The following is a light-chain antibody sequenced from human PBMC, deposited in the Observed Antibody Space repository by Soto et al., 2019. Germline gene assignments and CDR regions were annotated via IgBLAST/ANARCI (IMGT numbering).Light chain of an antibody. J-gene: IGKJ1*01. V-gene: IGKV3-20*01. CDR2: GAS. CDR3: HQYGSSPG. Sequence: EIVLTQSPGTLSLSPGERATLSCRASQSVSSSYLAWYQQKPGQAPRLLIYGASSRATGIPDRFSGSGSGTDFTLTISRLEPEDFAVYYCHQYGSSPGFGQGTKVEIK. CDR1: QSVSSSY.